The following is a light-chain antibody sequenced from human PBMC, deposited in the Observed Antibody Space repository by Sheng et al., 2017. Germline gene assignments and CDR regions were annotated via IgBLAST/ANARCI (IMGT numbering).Light chain of an antibody. Sequence: VLTQSPATLSLSPGERATLSCRASQSVSSSYLAWYQQKPGQAPRLLIYGASSRATGIPDRFSGSGSGTDFTLTISRLEPEDFAVYYCQQYGSSQWTFGQGTKVEIK. V-gene: IGKV3-20*01. J-gene: IGKJ1*01. CDR3: QQYGSSQWT. CDR2: GAS. CDR1: QSVSSSY.